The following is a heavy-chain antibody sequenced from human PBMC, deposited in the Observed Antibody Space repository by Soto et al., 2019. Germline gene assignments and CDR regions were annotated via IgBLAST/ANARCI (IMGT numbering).Heavy chain of an antibody. V-gene: IGHV3-7*04. CDR1: GFTFSNSW. J-gene: IGHJ4*02. CDR2: IKQDGSEK. CDR3: AREFDY. Sequence: EVQLVESGGGLVQPGGSLRLSCATSGFTFSNSWMSWVRQAPGKGLEWVANIKQDGSEKYYVDSVKGRFTISRDNARNSLYLQMNRLRAEDTAVYYSAREFDYWGQGTLVTVSS.